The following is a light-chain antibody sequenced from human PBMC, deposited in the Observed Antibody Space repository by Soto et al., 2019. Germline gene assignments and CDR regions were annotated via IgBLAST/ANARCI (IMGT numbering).Light chain of an antibody. J-gene: IGLJ3*02. V-gene: IGLV2-14*01. CDR2: EVN. CDR3: SSWTSSTTQV. CDR1: SGDVGGYNL. Sequence: QSVLTQPASVSGSPGQSVTVSCSGASGDVGGYNLVSWYQHHPGKAPKLMIYEVNNRPSGVSNRFSGSKSGNTASLTISGLQAEDEADYYCSSWTSSTTQVLGGGTKLTVL.